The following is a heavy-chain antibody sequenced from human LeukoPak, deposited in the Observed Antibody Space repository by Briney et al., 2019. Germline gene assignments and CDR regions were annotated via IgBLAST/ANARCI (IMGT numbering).Heavy chain of an antibody. J-gene: IGHJ4*02. CDR3: ARVGSNWNNFDY. CDR2: ISSFGSAI. Sequence: PGRSLRLSCAASGFTFSTYGMHWLRQAPGKGLEWVSYISSFGSAIYYADSVKGRFTISRDNAKNSLYLQMNSLRAEDTAVYYCARVGSNWNNFDYWGQGTLVTVSS. V-gene: IGHV3-48*03. D-gene: IGHD1/OR15-1a*01. CDR1: GFTFSTYG.